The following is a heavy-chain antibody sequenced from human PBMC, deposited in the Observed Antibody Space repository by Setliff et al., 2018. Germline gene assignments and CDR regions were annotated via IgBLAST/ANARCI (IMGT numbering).Heavy chain of an antibody. J-gene: IGHJ6*02. CDR1: GYTFTSYD. CDR2: MNPNSGNT. Sequence: ASVKVSCKASGYTFTSYDINWVRQATGQGLEWMGWMNPNSGNTGYAQKFQGRVTMTRNTSISTAYMELSSLRSEDTAVYYCARECYSSSWYGDYYYYYGTDVWGQGTTVTV. V-gene: IGHV1-8*02. CDR3: ARECYSSSWYGDYYYYYGTDV. D-gene: IGHD6-13*01.